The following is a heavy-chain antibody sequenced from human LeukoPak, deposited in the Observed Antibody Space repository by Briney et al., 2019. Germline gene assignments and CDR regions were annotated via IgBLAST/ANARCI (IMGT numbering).Heavy chain of an antibody. CDR1: GFTFSSYA. CDR2: ISGSGGST. CDR3: AKDQDRTMITFGGVIVTDAFDI. Sequence: GGSLRLSCAASGFTFSSYAMSWVRQAPGKGLGWVSAISGSGGSTYYADSVKGRFTISRDNSKNTLYLQMNSLRAEDTAVYYCAKDQDRTMITFGGVIVTDAFDIWGQGTMVTVSS. V-gene: IGHV3-23*01. J-gene: IGHJ3*02. D-gene: IGHD3-16*02.